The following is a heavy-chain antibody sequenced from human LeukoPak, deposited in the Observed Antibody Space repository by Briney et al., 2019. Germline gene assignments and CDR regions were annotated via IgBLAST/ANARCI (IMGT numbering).Heavy chain of an antibody. J-gene: IGHJ4*02. V-gene: IGHV1-8*03. CDR2: MNPNSGNT. Sequence: ASVKVSCKASGYTFTGYYMHWVRQAPGQGLEWMGWMNPNSGNTGYAQKFQGRVTITRNTSISTAYMELSSLRSEDTAVYYCARGLPDYWGQGTLVTVSS. CDR1: GYTFTGYY. CDR3: ARGLPDY.